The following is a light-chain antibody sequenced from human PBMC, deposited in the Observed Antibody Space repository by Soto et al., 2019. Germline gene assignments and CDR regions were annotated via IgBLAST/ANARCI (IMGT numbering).Light chain of an antibody. CDR2: GAS. J-gene: IGKJ3*01. CDR3: QQSYGRFT. CDR1: QSICVF. V-gene: IGKV1-39*01. Sequence: DIQMTQSPSSLSASVGDRVTITCRASQSICVFLNWYQQKPGKSPNLLIYGASSLHSGVSSRFSGSGSGTDFTLTTDRLQPEDFATYFCQQSYGRFTFGPGTKVDIK.